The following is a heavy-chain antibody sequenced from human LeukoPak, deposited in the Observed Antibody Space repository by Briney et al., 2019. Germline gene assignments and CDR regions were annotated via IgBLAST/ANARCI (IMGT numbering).Heavy chain of an antibody. V-gene: IGHV4-34*01. J-gene: IGHJ5*02. Sequence: PSETLSLTCTVSGGSISSYYWSWIRQPPGKGLEWIGEINHSGSTNYNPSLKSRVTISVDTSKNQFSLKLSSVTAADTAVYYCVEDYDILTGYYHWGQGTLVTVSS. D-gene: IGHD3-9*01. CDR1: GGSISSYY. CDR3: VEDYDILTGYYH. CDR2: INHSGST.